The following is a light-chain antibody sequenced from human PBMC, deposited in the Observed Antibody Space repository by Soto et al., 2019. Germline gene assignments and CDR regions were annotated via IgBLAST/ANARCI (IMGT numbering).Light chain of an antibody. CDR1: SSDVGGYNY. CDR3: SSYTSSSTFWV. J-gene: IGLJ2*01. Sequence: QSALTQPASVSGSPGQSITISCTGSSSDVGGYNYVSWYQQHPGKAPKLMIYEVSNRPLGVSNRFSGSKSGNTASLTISGLQAEDEGDYHCSSYTSSSTFWVFGGGTKLTVL. V-gene: IGLV2-14*01. CDR2: EVS.